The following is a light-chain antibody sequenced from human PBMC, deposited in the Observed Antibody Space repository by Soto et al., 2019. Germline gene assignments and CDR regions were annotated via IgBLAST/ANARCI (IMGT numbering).Light chain of an antibody. CDR1: QNINSQ. Sequence: DIQMTQSPPSLSASVGDSVTITCRASQNINSQLNWYQQKPGRATQLLLYGESTLQSGVPSRFSGRGSGTDVTLPISSLQHEDFASYYCQQTYIIPRTFGQGTKVEIK. J-gene: IGKJ1*01. CDR3: QQTYIIPRT. CDR2: GES. V-gene: IGKV1-39*01.